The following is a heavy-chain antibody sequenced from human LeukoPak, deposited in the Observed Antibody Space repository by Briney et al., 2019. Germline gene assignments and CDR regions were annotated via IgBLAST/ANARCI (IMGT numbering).Heavy chain of an antibody. D-gene: IGHD3-22*01. Sequence: PGGSLRLSCAASGFTVSSNYMSWVCQAPGKGLEWVSVIYSGGSTYYADSVKGRFTISRDNSKNTLYLQMNSLRAEDTAVYYCARDHPYYYDSSGYSEYYFDYWGQGTLVTVSS. J-gene: IGHJ4*02. CDR1: GFTVSSNY. CDR3: ARDHPYYYDSSGYSEYYFDY. V-gene: IGHV3-66*01. CDR2: IYSGGST.